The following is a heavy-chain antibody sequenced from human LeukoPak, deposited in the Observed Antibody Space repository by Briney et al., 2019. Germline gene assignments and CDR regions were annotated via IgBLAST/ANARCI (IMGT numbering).Heavy chain of an antibody. V-gene: IGHV4-59*08. CDR3: VRRSVAGTLDY. J-gene: IGHJ4*02. Sequence: SETLSLTCTVSGGSISNYCWSWIRQPPGKGLEWIGYIYYSGSTNYNPSLKSRVTISVDTSKNQFSLKLSSVTAADTAVYYCVRRSVAGTLDYWGQGTLVTVSP. D-gene: IGHD1-14*01. CDR1: GGSISNYC. CDR2: IYYSGST.